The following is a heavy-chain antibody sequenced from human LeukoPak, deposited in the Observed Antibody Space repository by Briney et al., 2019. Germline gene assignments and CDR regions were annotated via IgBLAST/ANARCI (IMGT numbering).Heavy chain of an antibody. J-gene: IGHJ4*02. CDR2: IKSKTDGGTT. D-gene: IGHD3-10*01. CDR1: GFTFSNAW. Sequence: PGGSLRLSCAASGFTFSNAWMSWVRQAPGKGLEWVGRIKSKTDGGTTDYAAPVKGRFTISRDDSKNTLYLQMNSLKTEDTAVYYCTTDIGFGELLVDYWGQGTLVTVSS. V-gene: IGHV3-15*01. CDR3: TTDIGFGELLVDY.